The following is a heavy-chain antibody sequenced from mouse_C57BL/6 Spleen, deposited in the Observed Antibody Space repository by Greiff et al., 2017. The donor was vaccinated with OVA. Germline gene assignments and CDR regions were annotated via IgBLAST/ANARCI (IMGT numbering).Heavy chain of an antibody. J-gene: IGHJ1*03. CDR3: AIPDYYGSSYWYFDV. CDR2: IHPSDSDT. D-gene: IGHD1-1*01. Sequence: QVQLKQPGAELVKPGASVKVSCKASGYTFTSYWMHWVKQRPGQGLEWIGRIHPSDSDTNYNQKFKGKATLTVDKSSSTAYMQLSSLTSEDSAVYYCAIPDYYGSSYWYFDVWGTGTTVTVSS. CDR1: GYTFTSYW. V-gene: IGHV1-74*01.